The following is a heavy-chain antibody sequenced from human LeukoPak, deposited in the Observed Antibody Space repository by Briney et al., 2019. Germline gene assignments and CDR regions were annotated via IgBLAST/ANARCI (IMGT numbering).Heavy chain of an antibody. CDR3: ARGPDDAFDI. V-gene: IGHV4-34*01. J-gene: IGHJ3*02. CDR1: GGSFSGYY. CDR2: IYYSGST. Sequence: SETLSLTCAVYGGSFSGYYWSWIRQPPGKGLEWIGSIYYSGSTYYNPSLKSRVTMSVDTSKNQFSLKLSSVTAADTAVYYCARGPDDAFDIWGQGTMVTVSS.